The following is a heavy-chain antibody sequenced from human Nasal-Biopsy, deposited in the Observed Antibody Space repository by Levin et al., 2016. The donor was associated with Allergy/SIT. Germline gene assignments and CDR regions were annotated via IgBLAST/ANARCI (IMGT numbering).Heavy chain of an antibody. CDR1: GFTLSEYW. D-gene: IGHD4-23*01. J-gene: IGHJ4*02. CDR2: INSDGSSV. Sequence: GESLKISCAASGFTLSEYWMHWVRQVPGKRLIWVSRINSDGSSVNYADSAKGRFTISRDNAKNSLYLQINTLRAEDTAVYYCARILCGNTDCALGGYFDYWGQGTLVTVSS. V-gene: IGHV3-74*01. CDR3: ARILCGNTDCALGGYFDY.